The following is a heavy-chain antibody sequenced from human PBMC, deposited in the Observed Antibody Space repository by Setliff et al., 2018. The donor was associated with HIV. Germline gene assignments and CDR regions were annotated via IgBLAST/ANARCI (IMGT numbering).Heavy chain of an antibody. CDR2: ISPSGDRT. CDR1: GYAFTSQF. D-gene: IGHD3-9*01. V-gene: IGHV1-46*01. CDR3: ARGFLTDISDY. Sequence: ASVKVSCKASGYAFTSQFMHWVRQAPGQGLEWMGIISPSGDRTTYAQRFRGRVTMTSDTSTGTVYMELSSLRSEDTAVYYCARGFLTDISDYWGQGTLVTVSS. J-gene: IGHJ4*02.